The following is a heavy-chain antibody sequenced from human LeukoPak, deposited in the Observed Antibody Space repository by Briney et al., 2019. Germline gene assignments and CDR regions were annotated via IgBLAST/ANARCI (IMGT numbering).Heavy chain of an antibody. CDR2: IKQDGSEK. J-gene: IGHJ6*02. D-gene: IGHD6-19*01. CDR1: GFTLSSYW. CDR3: ARDRLSLRIAVADYYYGMDV. Sequence: GGSLRLSCAASGFTLSSYWMSWVRQAPGKGLEWVANIKQDGSEKYYVDSVKGRFTISRDNAKNSLYLQMNSLRAEDTAVYYCARDRLSLRIAVADYYYGMDVWGQGTTVTVSS. V-gene: IGHV3-7*01.